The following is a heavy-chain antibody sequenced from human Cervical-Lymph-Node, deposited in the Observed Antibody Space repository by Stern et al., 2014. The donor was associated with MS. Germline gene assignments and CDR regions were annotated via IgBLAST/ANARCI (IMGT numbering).Heavy chain of an antibody. CDR1: GYTFSNYG. CDR3: ARKEVDTAMGEGY. J-gene: IGHJ4*02. V-gene: IGHV1-18*01. CDR2: IHGYNGNA. Sequence: DQLVESGAEVKKPGASVKVSCKASGYTFSNYGISWVRQAPGQGLEWMGWIHGYNGNANYAQKLQGRVTMTTDTSTNTAYMELRSLRFDDTGVYYCARKEVDTAMGEGYWGQGTLVTVS. D-gene: IGHD5-18*01.